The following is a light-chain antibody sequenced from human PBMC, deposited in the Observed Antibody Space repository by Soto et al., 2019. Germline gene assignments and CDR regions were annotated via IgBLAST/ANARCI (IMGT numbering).Light chain of an antibody. V-gene: IGKV3-20*01. CDR1: QSVSSSY. CDR2: GAS. J-gene: IGKJ2*01. Sequence: EIVLTQSPGTLSLSPGERATLSCRASQSVSSSYLAWYQQKPGQAPRLLIYGASSRATGLPDRFSGSGSGTDFTLTISRQEPEDFAVYYCQQYGRSGYTFGQGTKLEIK. CDR3: QQYGRSGYT.